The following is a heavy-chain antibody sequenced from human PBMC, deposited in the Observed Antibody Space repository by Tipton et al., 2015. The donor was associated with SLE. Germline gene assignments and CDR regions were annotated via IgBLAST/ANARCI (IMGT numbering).Heavy chain of an antibody. J-gene: IGHJ4*02. V-gene: IGHV4-59*11. D-gene: IGHD6-13*01. CDR1: AGSLSSHY. CDR3: ARRRGSSWYEDYFDY. Sequence: TLSLTCTVSAGSLSSHYWSWIRRPPGKALEWIAYINYSGSTNYNPSLKSRVTMSVDTSKNQFSLKLSSVTAADTAVYYCARRRGSSWYEDYFDYWGQGTLVTVSS. CDR2: INYSGST.